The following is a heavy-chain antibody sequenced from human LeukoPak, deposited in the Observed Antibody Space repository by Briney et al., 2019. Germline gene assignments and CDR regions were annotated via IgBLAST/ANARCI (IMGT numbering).Heavy chain of an antibody. CDR3: ARNVQGGYCSGGSCYSGRYYYYYMDV. CDR2: INHSGST. Sequence: PSETLSLTCAVYGGSFSGYYWSWIRQPPGKGLEWIGEINHSGSTNYNPSLKSRVTISVDTSKNQFSLKLSSVTAADTAVYYCARNVQGGYCSGGSCYSGRYYYYYMDVWGKGTTVTISS. J-gene: IGHJ6*03. D-gene: IGHD2-15*01. V-gene: IGHV4-34*01. CDR1: GGSFSGYY.